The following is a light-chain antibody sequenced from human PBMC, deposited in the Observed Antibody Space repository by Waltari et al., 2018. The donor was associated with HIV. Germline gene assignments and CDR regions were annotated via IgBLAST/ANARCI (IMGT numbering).Light chain of an antibody. CDR1: QEISTS. Sequence: DIQMTQSPSSVAGSVGDSVTINCRASQEISTSLAWYQQRPGEAPRLLILSASTLQTGVPSRFRGSGSGSLFTLTINSLQPDDFATYFCQQASAFPFTFGPWTKV. V-gene: IGKV1-12*02. CDR3: QQASAFPFT. J-gene: IGKJ3*01. CDR2: SAS.